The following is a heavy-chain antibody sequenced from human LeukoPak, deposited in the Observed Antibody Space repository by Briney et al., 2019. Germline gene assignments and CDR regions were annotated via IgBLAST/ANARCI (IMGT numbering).Heavy chain of an antibody. Sequence: ASVKVSCKASGYTFTGYYMHWVRQAPGQGLEWMGWINPNSGGTNYAQKFQGRVTMTRDTSISTAYMELSRLRSDDTAVYYCARDSYYYDSSGYPDPYYYYYMDVWGKGTSVTVSS. CDR3: ARDSYYYDSSGYPDPYYYYYMDV. D-gene: IGHD3-22*01. V-gene: IGHV1-2*02. CDR2: INPNSGGT. J-gene: IGHJ6*03. CDR1: GYTFTGYY.